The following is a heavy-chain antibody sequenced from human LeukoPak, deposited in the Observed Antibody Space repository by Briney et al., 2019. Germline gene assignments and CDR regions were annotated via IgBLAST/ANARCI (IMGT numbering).Heavy chain of an antibody. D-gene: IGHD3-10*01. V-gene: IGHV3-21*01. CDR3: ATNGGGYFDY. CDR2: ISSSSSYI. Sequence: GGSLRLSCAASGFTFSSYSMNWVRQAPGKGLEWVSSISSSSSYIYYADSAKGRFTISRDNAKNSLYLQMNSLRAEDTAVYYCATNGGGYFDYWGQGTLVTVSS. CDR1: GFTFSSYS. J-gene: IGHJ4*02.